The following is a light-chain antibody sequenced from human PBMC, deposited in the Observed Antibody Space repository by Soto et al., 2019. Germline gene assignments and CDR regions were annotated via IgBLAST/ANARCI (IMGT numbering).Light chain of an antibody. V-gene: IGKV3-20*01. CDR2: GAS. J-gene: IGKJ1*01. CDR1: QSVSSN. Sequence: EIVMTQSPATLSVSPGERATLSCRASQSVSSNLAWYQQKRGQAPRLLIYGASTRATGIPDRFSGSGSGTDFTLTISRLEPEDFAVYYCQQYAGSRTFGQGTKVDI. CDR3: QQYAGSRT.